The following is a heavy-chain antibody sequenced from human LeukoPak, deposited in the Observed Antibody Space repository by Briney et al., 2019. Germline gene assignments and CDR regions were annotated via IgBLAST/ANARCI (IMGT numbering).Heavy chain of an antibody. CDR1: GFTFSSYG. Sequence: GGSLRLSCAASGFTFSSYGMSWVRQAPGKGLEWVSAISGSGGSTYYADSVKGRFTISRDNSKNTLYLQMNSLRAEDTAVYYCAKDLTAGTRAYYYYMDVWGKGTTVTISS. D-gene: IGHD6-13*01. CDR2: ISGSGGST. J-gene: IGHJ6*03. CDR3: AKDLTAGTRAYYYYMDV. V-gene: IGHV3-23*01.